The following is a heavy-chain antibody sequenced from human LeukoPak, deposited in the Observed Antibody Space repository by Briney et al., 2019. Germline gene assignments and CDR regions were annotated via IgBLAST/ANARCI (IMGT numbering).Heavy chain of an antibody. CDR1: GFTFSSYS. J-gene: IGHJ4*02. CDR2: ISSSSSYI. Sequence: GGSLRLSCAASGFTFSSYSMNWVRQAPGKGLEWVSSISSSSSYIYYADSVKGRFTISRDNAKNSLYLQMNSLRAEDTAVYYCAKDLIVGATSHYFDYWGQGTLVTVSS. D-gene: IGHD1-26*01. CDR3: AKDLIVGATSHYFDY. V-gene: IGHV3-21*04.